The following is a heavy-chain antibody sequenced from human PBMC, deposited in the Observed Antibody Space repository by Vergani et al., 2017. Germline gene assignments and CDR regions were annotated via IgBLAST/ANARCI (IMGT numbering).Heavy chain of an antibody. CDR1: CGSISSGDYY. CDR2: ISWNSNSI. CDR3: AKDLGTSSGGGWFDP. D-gene: IGHD6-6*01. J-gene: IGHJ5*02. V-gene: IGHV3-9*01. Sequence: VQLQESGPGLVKPSQTLSLTCTVPCGSISSGDYYWSWIRQPPGKGLEWVSGISWNSNSIGYADSVKGRFTISRDNAKNSLYLQMNSLRAEDTALYYCAKDLGTSSGGGWFDPWGQGTLVTVSS.